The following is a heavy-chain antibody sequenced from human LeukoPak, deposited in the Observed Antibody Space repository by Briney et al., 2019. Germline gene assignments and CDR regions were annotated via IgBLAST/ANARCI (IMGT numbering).Heavy chain of an antibody. V-gene: IGHV3-48*03. D-gene: IGHD3-9*01. CDR2: ISTSGLTI. CDR1: GFTLSSYA. CDR3: ARGLVGSP. J-gene: IGHJ5*02. Sequence: GGSLRLSCAASGFTLSSYAMSWVRQAPGKGLEWVSYISTSGLTIYYADSAKGRFTVSRDNAKNSLYLQMNNLRAEDTAVYYCARGLVGSPWGQGTLVTVSS.